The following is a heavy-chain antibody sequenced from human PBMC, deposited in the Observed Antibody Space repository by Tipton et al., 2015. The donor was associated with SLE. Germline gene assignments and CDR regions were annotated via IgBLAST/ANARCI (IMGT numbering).Heavy chain of an antibody. D-gene: IGHD6-6*01. Sequence: SLRLSCAASGFTFSSYAMSWVRQAPGKGLEWVSVIYSGGSSTYYADSVKGRFTISRDNSKNTLYLQMNSLRAEDTAMYYCAKDVGPEYSSSDYWGQGTLVTVSS. J-gene: IGHJ4*02. V-gene: IGHV3-23*03. CDR3: AKDVGPEYSSSDY. CDR2: IYSGGSST. CDR1: GFTFSSYA.